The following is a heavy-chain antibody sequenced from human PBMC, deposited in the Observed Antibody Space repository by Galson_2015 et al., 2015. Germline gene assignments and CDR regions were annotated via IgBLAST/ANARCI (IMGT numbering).Heavy chain of an antibody. CDR3: ARDMRFYFDSSGYSYYYYGMDV. V-gene: IGHV3-7*01. CDR1: GFIFGTQS. J-gene: IGHJ6*02. D-gene: IGHD3-22*01. Sequence: SLRLSCAASGFIFGTQSMNWVRQAPGKGLEWVANIKEGGSEKYYVDSVKGRFTISRDNAKNTLYLQMNNLRAEDTAVYYCARDMRFYFDSSGYSYYYYGMDVWGQGTTVTVSS. CDR2: IKEGGSEK.